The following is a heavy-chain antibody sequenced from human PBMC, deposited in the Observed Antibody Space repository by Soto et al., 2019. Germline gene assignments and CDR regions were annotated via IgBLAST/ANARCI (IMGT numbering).Heavy chain of an antibody. J-gene: IGHJ6*02. CDR3: AREARRQYSSPRLTYGMDV. D-gene: IGHD6-6*01. Sequence: PGGSLRLSCAASGFTFSSYEMNWVRQAPGKGLEWVSYISSSGSTIYYADSVKGRFTISRDNAKNSLYLQMNSLRAEDTAVYYCAREARRQYSSPRLTYGMDVWGQGTTVTVS. CDR2: ISSSGSTI. CDR1: GFTFSSYE. V-gene: IGHV3-48*03.